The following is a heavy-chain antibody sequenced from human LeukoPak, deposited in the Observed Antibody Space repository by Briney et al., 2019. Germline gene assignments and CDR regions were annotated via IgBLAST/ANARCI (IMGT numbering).Heavy chain of an antibody. V-gene: IGHV3-74*01. D-gene: IGHD3-10*01. CDR1: GFTFSDTW. J-gene: IGHJ4*02. Sequence: PGGSLRLSCAASGFTFSDTWMHWVRQAPGEGLVWVSRIRSDGSDARYAESVKGRFTISRDNAKNTPYLQMNSLRAEDTAVYYCAKDLDYAPITMVRGVIIDWGQGTLVTVSS. CDR3: AKDLDYAPITMVRGVIID. CDR2: IRSDGSDA.